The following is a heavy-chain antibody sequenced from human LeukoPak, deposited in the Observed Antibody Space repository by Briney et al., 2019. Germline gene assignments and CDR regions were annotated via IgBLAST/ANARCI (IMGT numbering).Heavy chain of an antibody. D-gene: IGHD6-6*01. V-gene: IGHV3-33*01. CDR1: GFTFSSYG. CDR2: IWYDGTNK. Sequence: GGSLRLSCAASGFTFSSYGMHWVRQAPGKGLEWLAVIWYDGTNKHYADSVKGRFTISRDNSNKMLYLEVNSLRAEDTAVYYCARDRGIATRPDLDSWGQGTLVTVSS. CDR3: ARDRGIATRPDLDS. J-gene: IGHJ4*02.